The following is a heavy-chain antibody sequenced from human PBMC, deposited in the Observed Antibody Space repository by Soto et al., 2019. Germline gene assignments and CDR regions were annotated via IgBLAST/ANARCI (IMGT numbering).Heavy chain of an antibody. D-gene: IGHD3-10*01. J-gene: IGHJ4*02. CDR3: ARDRGDYYGSGSYLDY. V-gene: IGHV4-59*01. Sequence: PSETLSLTCTVSRGSISSYYWNWIRQPPGKGLEWIGYIYYSGSTNYNPSLKSRVTISVDTSKNQFSLKLSSVTAADTAVYYCARDRGDYYGSGSYLDYWGQGTLVTVSS. CDR1: RGSISSYY. CDR2: IYYSGST.